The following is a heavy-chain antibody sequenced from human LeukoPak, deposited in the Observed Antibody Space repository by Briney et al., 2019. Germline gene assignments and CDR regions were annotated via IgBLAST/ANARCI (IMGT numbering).Heavy chain of an antibody. V-gene: IGHV4-59*01. CDR1: GGSISSYY. CDR3: ARSAYCGGDCYSGHFDY. CDR2: IYYSGST. D-gene: IGHD2-21*02. J-gene: IGHJ4*02. Sequence: SEALSLTCTVSGGSISSYYWSWIRQPPGKGLEWIGYIYYSGSTNYNPSLKSRVTISVDTSKNQFSLKLSSVTAADTAVYYCARSAYCGGDCYSGHFDYWGQGTLVTVSS.